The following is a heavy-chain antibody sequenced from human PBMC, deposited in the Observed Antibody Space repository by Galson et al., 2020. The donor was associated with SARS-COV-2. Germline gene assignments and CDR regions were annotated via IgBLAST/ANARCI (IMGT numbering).Heavy chain of an antibody. CDR1: GFTSGTHW. CDR3: ARSVNGSFDF. J-gene: IGHJ4*02. CDR2: INPNGSVP. Sequence: GESLKISCAASGFTSGTHWMHWVRHGLGKGLVWVSRINPNGSVPEYADFVKGRFTTSRDNTKNTLFLQLSSLGAEDTAVYYCARSVNGSFDFWGQGTLVTVSS. V-gene: IGHV3-74*03.